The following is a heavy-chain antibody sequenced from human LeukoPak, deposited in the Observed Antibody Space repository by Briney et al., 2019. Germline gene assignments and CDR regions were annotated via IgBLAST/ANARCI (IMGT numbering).Heavy chain of an antibody. CDR1: ADSISSYY. CDR3: ASGRGRDGSYPLFDS. Sequence: PSETLSLTCSVSADSISSYYWTWIRQSPGKGLGWIGYIYYGGSTNYSPSLKSRVSISVDTSNNLFSLQLRSVSPADTAIFLRASGRGRDGSYPLFDSWGQGTLVTVSS. CDR2: IYYGGST. V-gene: IGHV4-59*12. J-gene: IGHJ5*01. D-gene: IGHD3-16*02.